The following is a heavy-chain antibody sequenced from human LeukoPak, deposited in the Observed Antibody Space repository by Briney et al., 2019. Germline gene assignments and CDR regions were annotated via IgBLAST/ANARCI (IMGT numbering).Heavy chain of an antibody. V-gene: IGHV1-46*01. CDR3: ARDSLYGVVDY. Sequence: GASVKVSCKASGYTFTIYYMHWVRQAPGQGLEWMGIINPSGGSTSYAQKFQGRVTMTRDTSTSTVYMYLSSLRSEDTAVYYCARDSLYGVVDYWGQGTLVTVSS. CDR2: INPSGGST. CDR1: GYTFTIYY. D-gene: IGHD4-17*01. J-gene: IGHJ4*02.